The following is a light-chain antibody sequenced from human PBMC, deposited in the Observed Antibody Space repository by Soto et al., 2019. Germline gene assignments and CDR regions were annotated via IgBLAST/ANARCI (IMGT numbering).Light chain of an antibody. CDR2: DAS. CDR3: QQRSNCPLT. J-gene: IGKJ4*01. CDR1: QSVSSY. Sequence: EIVLTQSPATLSLSPGERATLSRRASQSVSSYLAWYQQKPGQAPRLLIYDASNRATGIPARFSGSGSGTDFTLTISSLEPEYFAVYYCQQRSNCPLTFGGGTKVEIK. V-gene: IGKV3-11*01.